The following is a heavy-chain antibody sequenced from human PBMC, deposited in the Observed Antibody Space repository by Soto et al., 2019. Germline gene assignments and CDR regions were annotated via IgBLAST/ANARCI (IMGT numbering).Heavy chain of an antibody. Sequence: ESVGGVVQPGRSLRLSCAASGFTFSSYAMHWVRQAPGKGLEWVAVISYDGSNKYYADSVKGRFTISRDNSKNTLYLQMNSLRAEDTAVYYCASQTYYYDSSGYGGWFDPWGQGTLVTVSS. V-gene: IGHV3-30-3*01. CDR3: ASQTYYYDSSGYGGWFDP. J-gene: IGHJ5*02. CDR2: ISYDGSNK. CDR1: GFTFSSYA. D-gene: IGHD3-22*01.